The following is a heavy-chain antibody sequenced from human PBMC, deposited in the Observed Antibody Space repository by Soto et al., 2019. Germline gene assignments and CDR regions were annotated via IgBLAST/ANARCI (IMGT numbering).Heavy chain of an antibody. D-gene: IGHD5-18*01. V-gene: IGHV5-51*01. J-gene: IGHJ6*02. CDR1: GYSFTSYW. CDR3: AGGSRYGVGVYGMDV. CDR2: IYPGDSDT. Sequence: GESLKISCKGSGYSFTSYWIGWVRQMPGKGLEWMGIIYPGDSDTRYSPSFQGRVTISADKSISTAYLQCISLKASDTAMYYCAGGSRYGVGVYGMDVWGQGTTVTVSS.